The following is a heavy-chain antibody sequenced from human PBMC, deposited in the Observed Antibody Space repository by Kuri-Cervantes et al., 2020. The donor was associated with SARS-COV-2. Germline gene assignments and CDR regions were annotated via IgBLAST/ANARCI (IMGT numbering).Heavy chain of an antibody. CDR3: ARDSRGDLQYIYGLDV. D-gene: IGHD3-10*01. CDR2: ISWNSGNI. CDR1: GFTFDDYA. V-gene: IGHV3-9*01. J-gene: IGHJ6*02. Sequence: SLKISCAASGFTFDDYAMHWVRQAPGKGLEWVSGISWNSGNIAYADSVKGRFTISRDTAKNSLFLQMNSLRAEDTAVYYCARDSRGDLQYIYGLDVWGQGTTVTVSS.